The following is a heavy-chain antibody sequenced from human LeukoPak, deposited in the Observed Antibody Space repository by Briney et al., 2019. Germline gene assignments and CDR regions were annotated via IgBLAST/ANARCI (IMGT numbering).Heavy chain of an antibody. D-gene: IGHD3-10*01. J-gene: IGHJ5*02. CDR2: IHYDGTNE. CDR3: VNSGFDP. Sequence: GGSLRLSCAASGFTFSTYSFNWVRQAPGKGLEWVAFIHYDGTNEYYADSVKGRFTISRDNFKNTLYLQMNSLRVEDTALYYCVNSGFDPWGQGTLVTVSS. V-gene: IGHV3-30*02. CDR1: GFTFSTYS.